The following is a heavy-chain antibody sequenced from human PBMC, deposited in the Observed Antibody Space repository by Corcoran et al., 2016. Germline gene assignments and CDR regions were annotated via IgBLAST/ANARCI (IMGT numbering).Heavy chain of an antibody. J-gene: IGHJ3*02. CDR2: ISYDGSNK. CDR3: AKDGTGAFDI. D-gene: IGHD1-1*01. Sequence: QVQLVESGGGVVQPGRSLRLSCAASGFTFSSYGMPWVRQAPGKGLAWVAVISYDGSNKYYADSVKGRFTISSDNSKNTLYLQMNSLRAEDTAVYYGAKDGTGAFDIWGQGTMVTVSS. CDR1: GFTFSSYG. V-gene: IGHV3-30*18.